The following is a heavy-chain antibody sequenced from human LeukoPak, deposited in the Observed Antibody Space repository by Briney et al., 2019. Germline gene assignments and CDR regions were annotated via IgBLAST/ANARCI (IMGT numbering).Heavy chain of an antibody. CDR2: INPNSGGT. D-gene: IGHD3-3*01. V-gene: IGHV1-2*02. Sequence: GASVKVSCKASGYTFIDYYMHWVRQAPGQGLEWMGWINPNSGGTNYAQKFQGRVTMTRDTSISTAYMELSRLTSDDTAVYYCARSWRSGRYYYYMDVWGKGTTVTVSS. CDR1: GYTFIDYY. CDR3: ARSWRSGRYYYYMDV. J-gene: IGHJ6*03.